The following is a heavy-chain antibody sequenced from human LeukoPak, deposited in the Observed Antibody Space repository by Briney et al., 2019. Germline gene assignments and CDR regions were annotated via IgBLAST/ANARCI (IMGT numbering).Heavy chain of an antibody. CDR1: GGSISSYY. D-gene: IGHD2-15*01. Sequence: SETLSLTCTVSGGSISSYYWSWIRQPAGKGLEWIGRIYTSGSTNYNPSLKSRVTMSVDTSKNQFSLKLSSVTAADTAVYYCARGRCSGGSCYSGWNYYYYYMDVWGKGTTVTISS. CDR2: IYTSGST. V-gene: IGHV4-4*07. CDR3: ARGRCSGGSCYSGWNYYYYYMDV. J-gene: IGHJ6*03.